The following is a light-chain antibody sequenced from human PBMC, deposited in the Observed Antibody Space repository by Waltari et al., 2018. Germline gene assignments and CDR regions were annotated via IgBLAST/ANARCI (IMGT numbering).Light chain of an antibody. CDR3: QQLNSYPRT. CDR1: QGISSY. V-gene: IGKV1-9*01. Sequence: DIQLTQSPSFLSASVGDRVTITCRASQGISSYLAWYQQKPGKAPKLLIYAASTLQSGVTSRFRGSGSRTEFTLTISSLQPEDFATYYCQQLNSYPRTFGPGTKVDIK. CDR2: AAS. J-gene: IGKJ3*01.